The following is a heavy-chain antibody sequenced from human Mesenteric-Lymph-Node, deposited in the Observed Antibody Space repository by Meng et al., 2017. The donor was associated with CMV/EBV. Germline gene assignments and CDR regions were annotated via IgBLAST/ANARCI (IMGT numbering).Heavy chain of an antibody. V-gene: IGHV4-38-2*02. D-gene: IGHD4-17*01. Sequence: ESLKISCAASGFTFSSYAMHWIRQPPGKGLEWIASIYHRGTTYYNPSLKSRVTISVDTSKNQFSLKMNSVTAADTAVYYCARDPASYGDYSSTFDYWGQGTLVTVSS. CDR3: ARDPASYGDYSSTFDY. CDR1: GFTFSSYA. J-gene: IGHJ4*02. CDR2: IYHRGTT.